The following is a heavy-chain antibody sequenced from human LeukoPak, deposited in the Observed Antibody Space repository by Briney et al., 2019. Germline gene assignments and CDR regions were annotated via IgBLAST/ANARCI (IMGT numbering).Heavy chain of an antibody. D-gene: IGHD2-2*01. V-gene: IGHV4-59*08. Sequence: PSETLSLTCTISGGSIGSYHWSWIRQPPGKGLEWIGYIYYTGNTNYNPSLKSRVTISEDTSKNQVSLELNSVTAADTAVYYCVRHSRVVAFDYWGQGNLVTVSS. CDR2: IYYTGNT. J-gene: IGHJ4*02. CDR3: VRHSRVVAFDY. CDR1: GGSIGSYH.